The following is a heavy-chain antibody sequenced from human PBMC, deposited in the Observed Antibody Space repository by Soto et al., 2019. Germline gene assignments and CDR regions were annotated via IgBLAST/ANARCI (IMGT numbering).Heavy chain of an antibody. CDR2: ISRGGHTT. D-gene: IGHD4-4*01. Sequence: LRLSCAGSGFTFSDYYMNWIRQAPGKGLEWVSYISRGGHTTYYADSVKGRFTVSRDNAKNSLYLQMNSLRAEDTAVYYCARSSMTTVAANYYYAMDVWGQGTTVTVSS. J-gene: IGHJ6*02. CDR1: GFTFSDYY. CDR3: ARSSMTTVAANYYYAMDV. V-gene: IGHV3-11*01.